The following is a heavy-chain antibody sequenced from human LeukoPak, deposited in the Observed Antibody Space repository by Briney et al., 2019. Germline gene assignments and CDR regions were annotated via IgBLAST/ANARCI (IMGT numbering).Heavy chain of an antibody. J-gene: IGHJ4*02. V-gene: IGHV1-18*01. Sequence: ASVKVSCKTSGYTFISTGISWVRQAPGQGLEWMGWISTYSGKTISAQRLQGRVTMTTDTSTSVVYMELRSLRPDDTAVYYCAREKSGTYYGPGDYWGQGTLVTVSS. CDR3: AREKSGTYYGPGDY. CDR1: GYTFISTG. CDR2: ISTYSGKT. D-gene: IGHD1-26*01.